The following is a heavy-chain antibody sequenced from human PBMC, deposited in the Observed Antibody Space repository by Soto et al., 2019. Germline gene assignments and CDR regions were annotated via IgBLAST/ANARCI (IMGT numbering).Heavy chain of an antibody. V-gene: IGHV3-23*01. CDR3: AKSPPARVYYDISGYHYYFDY. D-gene: IGHD3-22*01. J-gene: IGHJ4*02. CDR2: ISGSAGST. CDR1: GFTFSSFA. Sequence: GGSLRLSCAASGFTFSSFAMSWVRQAPGKGLEWVSGISGSAGSTYYADSVKGRFTISRDNSQNTLFLQMNSLRAEDTAVYYCAKSPPARVYYDISGYHYYFDYWGQGAMVTVSS.